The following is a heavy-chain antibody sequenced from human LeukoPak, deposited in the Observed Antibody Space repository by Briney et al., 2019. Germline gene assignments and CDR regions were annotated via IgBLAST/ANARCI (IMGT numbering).Heavy chain of an antibody. D-gene: IGHD5-12*01. V-gene: IGHV3-21*01. Sequence: GGSLRLSCEASGFTLSSYWMGWVRQAPGKGLEWVSSISSSSSYIYYADSVKGRFTISRDNAKNSLYLQMNSLRAEDTAVYYCARHVRRDGYKIDYWGQGTLVTVSS. CDR2: ISSSSSYI. J-gene: IGHJ4*02. CDR3: ARHVRRDGYKIDY. CDR1: GFTLSSYW.